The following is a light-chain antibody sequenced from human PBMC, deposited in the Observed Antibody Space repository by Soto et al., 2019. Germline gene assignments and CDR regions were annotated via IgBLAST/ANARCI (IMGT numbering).Light chain of an antibody. CDR1: QSVSSSY. CDR3: QQYGSSQT. V-gene: IGKV3-20*01. J-gene: IGKJ1*01. Sequence: EIELTQAPATLCWSPGQRATLSCRAGQSVSSSYLAWYQQKPGQAPRLLIYGASSRATVIPDRFSGSGSGTDFTLTISSLEPEDFAVYYCQQYGSSQTLGQGTKVDNK. CDR2: GAS.